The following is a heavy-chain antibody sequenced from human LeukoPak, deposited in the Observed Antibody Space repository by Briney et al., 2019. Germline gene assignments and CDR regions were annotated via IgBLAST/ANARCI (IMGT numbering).Heavy chain of an antibody. CDR1: GGSISSSSYY. D-gene: IGHD3-22*01. V-gene: IGHV4-39*07. CDR3: AISRITMIVVVINDAFDI. Sequence: SETLSLTCTVSGGSISSSSYYWGWIRQPPGKGLEWIGSIYYSGSTYYNPSLKSRVTISVDTSKNQFSLKLSSVTAADTAVYYCAISRITMIVVVINDAFDIWGQGTMVTVSS. J-gene: IGHJ3*02. CDR2: IYYSGST.